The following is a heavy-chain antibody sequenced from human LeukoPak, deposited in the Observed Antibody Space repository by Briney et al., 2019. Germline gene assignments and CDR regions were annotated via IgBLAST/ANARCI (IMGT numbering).Heavy chain of an antibody. J-gene: IGHJ4*02. CDR1: GFTFSSSS. CDR2: IRSSSNII. CDR3: ARDLRKGSYFDY. V-gene: IGHV3-48*04. Sequence: GGSLRLSCAASGFTFSSSSMNWVRQARGKGLEWVSYIRSSSNIIYYADSAKGRFTISRDNTKNSLYLQMNSLRAEDTAVYYCARDLRKGSYFDYWGQGSLVTVSS. D-gene: IGHD3-10*01.